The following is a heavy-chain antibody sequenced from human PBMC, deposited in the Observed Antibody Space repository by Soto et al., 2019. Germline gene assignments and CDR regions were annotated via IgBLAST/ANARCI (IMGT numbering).Heavy chain of an antibody. J-gene: IGHJ5*02. V-gene: IGHV1-69*01. CDR1: GGTFSTYT. CDR2: IIPIFGTA. Sequence: QVQLVQAGAEVKKPGSSVKVSWKASGGTFSTYTLAWVPQAPGQGLEWVGGIIPIFGTANYPQKFKGRVTITADESTSTAYTELSSLISEDTAVYYCARSQDSSGYWNSCFDPWGQGTLVTVSS. D-gene: IGHD3-22*01. CDR3: ARSQDSSGYWNSCFDP.